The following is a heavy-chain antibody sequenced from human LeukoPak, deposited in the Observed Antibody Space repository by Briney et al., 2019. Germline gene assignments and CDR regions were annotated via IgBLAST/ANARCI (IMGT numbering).Heavy chain of an antibody. D-gene: IGHD5-24*01. CDR3: ARHRDGYNNRPPAYDY. V-gene: IGHV3-21*04. CDR2: ISSSSSYI. J-gene: IGHJ4*02. Sequence: GGSLRLSCAASGFTFSSYSMNWVRQAPGKGLEWVSSISSSSSYIYYADSVKGRFTISRDNAKNSLYLQMNSLRAEDTAVYYCARHRDGYNNRPPAYDYWGQGTLVTVSS. CDR1: GFTFSSYS.